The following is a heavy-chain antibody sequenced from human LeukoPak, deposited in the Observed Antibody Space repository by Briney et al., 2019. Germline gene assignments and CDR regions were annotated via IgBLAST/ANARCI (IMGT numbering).Heavy chain of an antibody. CDR2: IYNDGRT. V-gene: IGHV3-53*01. Sequence: PGGSLRLSCAASGFSVINNYMTWVRQAPGKGLEWVSLIYNDGRTYHADSVKGRCTISRDNSKNTLYLQMNSLRVEDTAVYYCARGLFLSGYLDAFDVWGQGTVVTVSS. D-gene: IGHD3-22*01. J-gene: IGHJ3*01. CDR3: ARGLFLSGYLDAFDV. CDR1: GFSVINNY.